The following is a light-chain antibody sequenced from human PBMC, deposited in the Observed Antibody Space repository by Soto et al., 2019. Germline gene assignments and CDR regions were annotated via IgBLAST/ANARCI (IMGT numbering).Light chain of an antibody. J-gene: IGKJ5*01. CDR1: RSGSNY. CDR2: DAS. CDR3: QQHNNWPLS. V-gene: IGKV3-11*01. Sequence: ILLTYCPATVSTLPGESATLSCRASRSGSNYLAWYQQKPGQAPRLLIYDASNRPTGVPARFSGSGSETDFTLTISRLEPEDSAVYYCQQHNNWPLSFGQGTRLEIK.